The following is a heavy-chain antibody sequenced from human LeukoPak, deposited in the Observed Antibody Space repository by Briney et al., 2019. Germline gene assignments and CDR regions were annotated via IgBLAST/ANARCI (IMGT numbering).Heavy chain of an antibody. J-gene: IGHJ4*02. CDR3: AHRATGEYYFDY. CDR1: EFSLSTIGVG. CDR2: IYWDDGR. Sequence: SGPTLVKPTQTLTLTCTFSEFSLSTIGVGVGWIRQPPGEALEWLALIYWDDGRRYSPSLKSRLTITKDASKNQVVPTMTNMDPVDTATYYCAHRATGEYYFDYWGQGTLVTVSS. D-gene: IGHD1-1*01. V-gene: IGHV2-5*02.